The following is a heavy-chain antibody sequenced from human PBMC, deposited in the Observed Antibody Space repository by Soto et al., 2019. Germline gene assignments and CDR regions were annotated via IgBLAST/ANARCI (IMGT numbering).Heavy chain of an antibody. D-gene: IGHD3-16*01. CDR2: ISSRSSTI. Sequence: PGGSLRLSCAASGFTFSTYSMNWVRQAPGKGLEWLSYISSRSSTIYYADSVKGRFTISRDNSKNTLYLQMNSLRAEDTAVYYCARDKGSFSTGGAFDIWGQGTMVTVSS. CDR3: ARDKGSFSTGGAFDI. CDR1: GFTFSTYS. V-gene: IGHV3-48*01. J-gene: IGHJ3*02.